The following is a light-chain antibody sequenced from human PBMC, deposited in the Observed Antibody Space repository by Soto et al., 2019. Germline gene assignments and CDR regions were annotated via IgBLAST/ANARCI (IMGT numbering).Light chain of an antibody. CDR2: GAS. CDR3: QQSYSTPHT. CDR1: QIISTY. V-gene: IGKV1-39*01. Sequence: DILLTQSPSSLAASVGDRVTISCRASQIISTYLNWYQQKPGQVPTLLIYGASSLQSGVPSRFSASGSGTDFTLSISSLQREDFATYYCQQSYSTPHTFGQGTKLEIK. J-gene: IGKJ2*01.